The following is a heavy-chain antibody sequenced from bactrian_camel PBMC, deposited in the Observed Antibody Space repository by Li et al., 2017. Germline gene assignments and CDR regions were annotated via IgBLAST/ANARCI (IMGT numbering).Heavy chain of an antibody. J-gene: IGHJ4*01. CDR1: GYTYSRFSRYC. D-gene: IGHD2*01. CDR2: IDNSGST. Sequence: HVQLVESGGGSVQSGGSLRLSCAASGYTYSRFSRYCLGWFRQSPGEEREGVATIDNSGSTIYADFVEGRFSISKDSAKNTLYLQMNSVKSEDTGVYYCVASPSEFGGYYVFHYWGQGTQVTVS. CDR3: VASPSEFGGYYVFHY. V-gene: IGHV3S26*01.